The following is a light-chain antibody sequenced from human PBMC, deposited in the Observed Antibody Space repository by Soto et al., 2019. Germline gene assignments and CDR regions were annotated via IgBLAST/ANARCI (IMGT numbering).Light chain of an antibody. Sequence: QSVLAQPPSASGTPGQRVTISRSGSTSNLGSNFVNWYQPLPGTAPKLLIHSDNQRPSGVPDRFSGSKSGTSASLATRGRQSEDEADYSCAAWDDNLNGPLFGGGTKVTVL. V-gene: IGLV1-44*01. CDR1: TSNLGSNF. CDR2: SDN. CDR3: AAWDDNLNGPL. J-gene: IGLJ2*01.